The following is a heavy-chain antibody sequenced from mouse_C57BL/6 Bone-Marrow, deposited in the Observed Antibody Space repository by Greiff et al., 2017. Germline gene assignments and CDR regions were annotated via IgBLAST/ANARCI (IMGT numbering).Heavy chain of an antibody. V-gene: IGHV2-6-1*01. CDR2: IWSDGST. CDR3: ARHARDYDVFDY. D-gene: IGHD2-4*01. CDR1: GFSLTSYG. Sequence: QVQLKESGPGLVVPSQSLSITCTVSGFSLTSYGVHWVRQPPGKGLEWLVVIWSDGSTTYNSALKSRLSISKDNSKSQVFLKMNSLQTDDTAMYYCARHARDYDVFDYWGQGTTLTVSS. J-gene: IGHJ2*01.